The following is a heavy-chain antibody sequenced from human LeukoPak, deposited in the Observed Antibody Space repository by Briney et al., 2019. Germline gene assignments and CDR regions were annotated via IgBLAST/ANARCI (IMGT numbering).Heavy chain of an antibody. CDR1: GGSFSGYY. V-gene: IGHV4-34*01. D-gene: IGHD1-26*01. CDR2: VNHSGST. CDR3: ARRSRGSYEVDY. Sequence: SETLSLTCAVYGGSFSGYYWSWIRQPPGKGLEWIGDVNHSGSTNYNPSLKSRVTISVDTSKNQFSLKLSSVTAADTAVYYCARRSRGSYEVDYWGQGTLVTVSS. J-gene: IGHJ4*02.